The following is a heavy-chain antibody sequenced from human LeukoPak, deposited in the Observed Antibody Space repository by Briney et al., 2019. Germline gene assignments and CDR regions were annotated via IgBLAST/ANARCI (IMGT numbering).Heavy chain of an antibody. J-gene: IGHJ4*02. D-gene: IGHD6-13*01. Sequence: PSETLSLTCTVSGGSISNSNYYWSWIRQPAGKGLEWIGRIYTSGSTNYNPSLKSRVTMSVDTSKNQFSLKLSSVTAADTAVYYCARVGVAAGLDYWGQGTLVTVSS. CDR1: GGSISNSNYY. V-gene: IGHV4-61*02. CDR3: ARVGVAAGLDY. CDR2: IYTSGST.